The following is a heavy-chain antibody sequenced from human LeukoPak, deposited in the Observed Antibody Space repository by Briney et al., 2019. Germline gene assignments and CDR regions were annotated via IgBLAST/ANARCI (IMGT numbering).Heavy chain of an antibody. CDR3: ARGATVTPVPFDY. J-gene: IGHJ4*02. V-gene: IGHV1-69*05. CDR2: IIPIFGTA. CDR1: GYTFTSYY. Sequence: SVKVSCKASGYTFTSYYMHWVRQAPGQGLEWMGRIIPIFGTANYAQKFQGRVTITTDESTSTAYMELSSLRSEDTAVYYCARGATVTPVPFDYWGQGTLVTVSS. D-gene: IGHD4-17*01.